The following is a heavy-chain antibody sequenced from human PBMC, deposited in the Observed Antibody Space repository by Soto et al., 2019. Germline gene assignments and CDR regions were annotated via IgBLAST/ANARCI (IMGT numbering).Heavy chain of an antibody. Sequence: QVQLQQWGAGLLKPSETLSLTCAVYGGSFSGYYWSWIRQPPGKGLEWIGEINHSGSTNYNPSLKCRVTISVDTSKNQFSLKLSSVTAADTAVYYCARAKAVAGNDYWGQGTLVTVSS. V-gene: IGHV4-34*01. CDR3: ARAKAVAGNDY. CDR2: INHSGST. J-gene: IGHJ4*02. D-gene: IGHD6-19*01. CDR1: GGSFSGYY.